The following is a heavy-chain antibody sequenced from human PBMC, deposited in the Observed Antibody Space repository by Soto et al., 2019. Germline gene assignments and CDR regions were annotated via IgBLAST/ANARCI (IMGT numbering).Heavy chain of an antibody. J-gene: IGHJ4*02. CDR1: GGSISSSSYY. CDR3: ASAPPLSTSCFDY. CDR2: IYYSGST. D-gene: IGHD2-2*01. Sequence: SETLSLTCTVSGGSISSSSYYWGWIRQPPGKGLEWIGSIYYSGSTYYNPSLKSRVTISVDTSKNQFSLKLSSVTAADTAVYYCASAPPLSTSCFDYWGQGTLVTVSS. V-gene: IGHV4-39*01.